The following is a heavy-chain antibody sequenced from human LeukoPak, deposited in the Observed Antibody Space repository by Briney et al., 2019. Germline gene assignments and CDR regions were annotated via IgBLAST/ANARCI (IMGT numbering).Heavy chain of an antibody. J-gene: IGHJ6*03. D-gene: IGHD3-3*01. Sequence: SETLSLTCAVYGGSFSGYYWSWIRQPPGKGLEWIGEINHSGSTNYNPSLKSRVTISVDTSKNQFSLKLSSVTAADTAVYYCARANTXFGVVTISYYYYMDVWGKGTTVTVSS. CDR3: ARANTXFGVVTISYYYYMDV. CDR1: GGSFSGYY. CDR2: INHSGST. V-gene: IGHV4-34*01.